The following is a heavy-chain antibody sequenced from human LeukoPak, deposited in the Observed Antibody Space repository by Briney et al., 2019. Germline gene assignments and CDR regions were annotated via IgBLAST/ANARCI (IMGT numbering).Heavy chain of an antibody. Sequence: SETLSLTCTVSGYSISSGYYWAWIRQPPGKGLQWIGNIYHSGNTYYNPSLKSRVSISVDTSKNQFSLKLSSVTAADTAVYYCARHWGNDYGDYGAPDWGQGTLVTVSS. D-gene: IGHD4-17*01. J-gene: IGHJ4*02. V-gene: IGHV4-38-2*02. CDR3: ARHWGNDYGDYGAPD. CDR1: GYSISSGYY. CDR2: IYHSGNT.